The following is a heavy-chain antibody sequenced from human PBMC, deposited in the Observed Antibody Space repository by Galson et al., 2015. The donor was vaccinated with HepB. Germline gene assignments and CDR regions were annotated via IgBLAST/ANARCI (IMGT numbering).Heavy chain of an antibody. CDR2: IYYRSYWYN. Sequence: CAISGDSVSTKTVSWNWIRHSPSKGFEWLGRIYYRSYWYNDNAVPMRGRLTLKADTARNQFSLELSSVTPDDTAVYFCARGGVVTGTTYPDSWGQGHLVTVSS. CDR3: ARGGVVTGTTYPDS. J-gene: IGHJ5*01. CDR1: GDSVSTKTVS. D-gene: IGHD3-10*01. V-gene: IGHV6-1*01.